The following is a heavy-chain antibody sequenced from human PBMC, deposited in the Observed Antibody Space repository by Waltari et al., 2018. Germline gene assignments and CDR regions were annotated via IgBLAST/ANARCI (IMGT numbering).Heavy chain of an antibody. CDR2: VYSSSST. Sequence: QMQLQQSGPGLVRPSQTLSLTCTVSGGSISSRSYYWSWVRQPPGKGLEWLGYVYSSSSTYYNPSLMTRIDISKDTSTNQFSLRLTSMTAADTAVYYCARVTAVTGTGGMDVWGQGTTVIV. CDR1: GGSISSRSYY. CDR3: ARVTAVTGTGGMDV. J-gene: IGHJ6*02. V-gene: IGHV4-30-4*01. D-gene: IGHD6-19*01.